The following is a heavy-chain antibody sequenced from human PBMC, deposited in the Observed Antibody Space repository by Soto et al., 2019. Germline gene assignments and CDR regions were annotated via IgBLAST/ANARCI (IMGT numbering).Heavy chain of an antibody. J-gene: IGHJ3*02. Sequence: ASVKVSCKASGGTFSSYAISWVRQAPGQGLEWMGGIIPIFGTANYAQKFQGRVTITADESTSTAYMELSSLRSEDTAVYYCARTYSGSYSAIFDIWGQGTMVTVS. CDR3: ARTYSGSYSAIFDI. V-gene: IGHV1-69*13. CDR1: GGTFSSYA. D-gene: IGHD1-26*01. CDR2: IIPIFGTA.